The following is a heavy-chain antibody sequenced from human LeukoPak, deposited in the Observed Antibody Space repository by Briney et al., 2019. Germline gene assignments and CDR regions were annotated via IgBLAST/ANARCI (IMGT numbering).Heavy chain of an antibody. Sequence: PGGSLRLSCAASGSTFSSYWMSWVRQAPGKGLEWVANIKQDGSEKYYVDSVKGRFTISRDNAKNSLYLQMNSLRAEDTAVYYCASQAYYYDSSGYYHPYYFDYWGQGTLVTVSS. CDR2: IKQDGSEK. CDR1: GSTFSSYW. J-gene: IGHJ4*02. D-gene: IGHD3-22*01. CDR3: ASQAYYYDSSGYYHPYYFDY. V-gene: IGHV3-7*01.